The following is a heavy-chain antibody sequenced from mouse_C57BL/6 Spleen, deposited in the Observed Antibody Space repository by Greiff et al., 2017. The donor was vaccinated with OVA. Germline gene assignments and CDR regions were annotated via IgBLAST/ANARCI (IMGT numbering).Heavy chain of an antibody. V-gene: IGHV1-26*01. Sequence: VQLQQSGPELVKPGASVKISCKASGYTFTDYYMNWVKQSHGKSLEWIGDINPNNGGTSYNQKFKGKATLTVDKSSSTAYMELRSLTSEDSAVYYCARWGYYGSSRAFDYWGQGTTLTVSS. CDR2: INPNNGGT. D-gene: IGHD1-1*01. CDR3: ARWGYYGSSRAFDY. J-gene: IGHJ2*01. CDR1: GYTFTDYY.